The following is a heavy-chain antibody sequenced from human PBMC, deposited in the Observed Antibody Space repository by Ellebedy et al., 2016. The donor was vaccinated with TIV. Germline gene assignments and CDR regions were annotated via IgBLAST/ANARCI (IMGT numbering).Heavy chain of an antibody. CDR3: AGRSTDFAFDS. V-gene: IGHV3-23*01. J-gene: IGHJ4*02. CDR2: ISANGGTT. Sequence: GESLKISCAASGFTFSTYPMNWVRQAPGKGLEWVSIISANGGTTYYADSVKGSFTISRDNSKNTLFLQMSSLRAEDTAVYFCAGRSTDFAFDSWGQGTLVTVSS. D-gene: IGHD3/OR15-3a*01. CDR1: GFTFSTYP.